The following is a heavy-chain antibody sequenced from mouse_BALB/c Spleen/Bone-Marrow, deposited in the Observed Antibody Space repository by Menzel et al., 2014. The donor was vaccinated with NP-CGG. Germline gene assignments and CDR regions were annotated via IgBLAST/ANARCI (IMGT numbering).Heavy chain of an antibody. J-gene: IGHJ4*01. CDR3: ARRWLPYGKDY. CDR1: GYTFTSYI. CDR2: INPYNDGT. V-gene: IGHV1-14*01. D-gene: IGHD2-3*01. Sequence: VQLKESGPELVKPGASVKMSCKASGYTFTSYIMHWVKQKPGQGLEWIGYINPYNDGTKYNEKFKGKATLTSDKSSSTAYMELSSLISEDSAVYYCARRWLPYGKDYWGQETSVTVSS.